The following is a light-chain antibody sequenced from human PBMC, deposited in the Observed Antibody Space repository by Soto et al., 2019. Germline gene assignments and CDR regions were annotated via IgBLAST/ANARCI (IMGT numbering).Light chain of an antibody. CDR3: AAWDDSLNGHYV. J-gene: IGLJ1*01. Sequence: QAVVTQPPSASGTPGQRVTISCSGSSSNIGSNTVNWYQQLPGTAPKLLIYSNNQRPSWVPDRFSGSKSGTSASLAISGLQSEDEADYYCAAWDDSLNGHYVFGTGTKVTVL. CDR2: SNN. CDR1: SSNIGSNT. V-gene: IGLV1-44*01.